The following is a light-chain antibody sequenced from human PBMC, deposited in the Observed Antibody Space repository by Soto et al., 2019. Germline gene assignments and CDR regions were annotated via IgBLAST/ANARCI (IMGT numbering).Light chain of an antibody. CDR1: ISDVGAYNL. Sequence: QSVLTQPASVSGSPGQSITISCTGTISDVGAYNLVSWYQQHPGKAPKLLIYDVSNRPSGVSNRFSGSKSGNTASLTISGLQAEDEAFYYCSSYTNTSTLVFGGGTKVTVL. CDR3: SSYTNTSTLV. CDR2: DVS. J-gene: IGLJ3*02. V-gene: IGLV2-14*02.